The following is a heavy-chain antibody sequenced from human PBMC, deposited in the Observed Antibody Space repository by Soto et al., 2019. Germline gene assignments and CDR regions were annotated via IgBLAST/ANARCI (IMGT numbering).Heavy chain of an antibody. D-gene: IGHD6-19*01. CDR2: IDPSDSYT. CDR1: GFSFTSYW. V-gene: IGHV5-10-1*01. CDR3: ARRGSSGGLSWFDP. Sequence: RGESLKISCTGSGFSFTSYWIRWVRQLPGKGLEWMGRIDPSDSYTNYSPSFQGHVTISADKSISTAYLQWSSLKASDTAMYYCARRGSSGGLSWFDPWGQGTLVTVSS. J-gene: IGHJ5*02.